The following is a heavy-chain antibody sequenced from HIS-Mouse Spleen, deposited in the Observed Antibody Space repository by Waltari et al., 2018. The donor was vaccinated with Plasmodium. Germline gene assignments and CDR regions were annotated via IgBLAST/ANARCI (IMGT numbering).Heavy chain of an antibody. V-gene: IGHV4-34*01. J-gene: IGHJ3*02. CDR1: GGSFRGYY. CDR2: INHSGST. Sequence: QVQLQQWGAGRLKPSETLSLTCAVYGGSFRGYYWSWIRQPPGKGLEWIGEINHSGSTNYNPSLKSRVTISVDTSKNQFSLKLSSVTAADTAVYYCARAPIRDAFDIWGQGTMVTVSS. D-gene: IGHD3-9*01. CDR3: ARAPIRDAFDI.